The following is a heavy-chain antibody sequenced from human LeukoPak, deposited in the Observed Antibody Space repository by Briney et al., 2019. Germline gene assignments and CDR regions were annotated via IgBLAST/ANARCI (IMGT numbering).Heavy chain of an antibody. CDR3: ARDYSKRGNWEIQGDP. D-gene: IGHD7-27*01. V-gene: IGHV3-21*01. J-gene: IGHJ5*02. CDR2: ISSSSSYI. CDR1: GLTFSSYS. Sequence: GGSLRLSCAASGLTFSSYSMNWVRQAPGRGLEWVSSISSSSSYIYYADSVKGRFTMSRDNAKNTLYLQMNSLRAEDTAVYYCARDYSKRGNWEIQGDPWGQGTLVTVSS.